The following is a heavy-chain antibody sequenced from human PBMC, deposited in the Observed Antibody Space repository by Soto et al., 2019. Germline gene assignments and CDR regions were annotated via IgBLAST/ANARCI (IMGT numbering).Heavy chain of an antibody. CDR2: IYYSGST. J-gene: IGHJ6*02. V-gene: IGHV4-61*01. CDR3: ARDLPVWGSAPVYYYVMDV. CDR1: GGSVSSGSYY. Sequence: QVQLQESGPGLVKPSENLSLTCTVSGGSVSSGSYYWSWIRQPPGKGLEWIGYIYYSGSTNYNPSRKSRVTIPVDTSKDQFSLKLSSVTAADTAVYYCARDLPVWGSAPVYYYVMDVWGQGTTVTVSS. D-gene: IGHD3-16*01.